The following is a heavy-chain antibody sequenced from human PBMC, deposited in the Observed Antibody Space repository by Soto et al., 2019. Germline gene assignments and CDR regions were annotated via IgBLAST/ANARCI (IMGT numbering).Heavy chain of an antibody. CDR1: GFSLTNRGVG. J-gene: IGHJ4*02. CDR2: SYWDADN. Sequence: QITLNESGPTQVKPRQTLTLTCTFSGFSLTNRGVGVGWIRQSPGKAPEWLALSYWDADNRYSPSLKSRLTITKDTCKNLVGLTVDDLDPADTATYYCAHRVLRTVFGLVTTTAIYFDFWGQGTPVAVSS. V-gene: IGHV2-5*02. D-gene: IGHD3-3*01. CDR3: AHRVLRTVFGLVTTTAIYFDF.